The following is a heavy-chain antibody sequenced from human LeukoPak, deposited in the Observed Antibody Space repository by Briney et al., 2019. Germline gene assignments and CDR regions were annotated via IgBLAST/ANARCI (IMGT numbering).Heavy chain of an antibody. CDR2: IKSKTDGGTT. D-gene: IGHD3-22*01. J-gene: IGHJ4*02. Sequence: GSLRLSCAASGFTFSNAWMSWVRQAPGKGLEWVGRIKSKTDGGTTDYAAPVKGRFTISRDDSKNTLYLQMNSLKTEDTAVYYCTTGTYYYDSSGYSLCDYWGQGTLVTVSS. V-gene: IGHV3-15*01. CDR3: TTGTYYYDSSGYSLCDY. CDR1: GFTFSNAW.